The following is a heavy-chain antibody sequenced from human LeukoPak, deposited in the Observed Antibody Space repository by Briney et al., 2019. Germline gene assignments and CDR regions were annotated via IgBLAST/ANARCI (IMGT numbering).Heavy chain of an antibody. CDR1: GGTFSSYA. CDR2: IIPIFGTA. CDR3: ARVLGYYYYMDV. V-gene: IGHV1-69*05. Sequence: ASVKVSCKASGGTFSSYAISWVRQAPGQGLEWMGGIIPIFGTANYAQKFQGRVTITTDESTSTAYMELSSLRSEDTAVYYCARVLGYYYYMDVWGKGTTVTVSS. D-gene: IGHD3-16*01. J-gene: IGHJ6*03.